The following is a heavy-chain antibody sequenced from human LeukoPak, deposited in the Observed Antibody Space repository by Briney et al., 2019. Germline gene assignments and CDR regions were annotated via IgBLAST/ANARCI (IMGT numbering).Heavy chain of an antibody. CDR3: ARDQAGVDY. CDR1: GGSISSSSYY. D-gene: IGHD3-10*01. V-gene: IGHV4-39*07. J-gene: IGHJ4*02. Sequence: SETLSLTCTVSGGSISSSSYYWGWIRQPPGKGLEWIGSIYYSGSTYYNPSLKSRVTISVDTSKNQFSLKLSSVTAADTAVYYCARDQAGVDYWGQGTLVTVSS. CDR2: IYYSGST.